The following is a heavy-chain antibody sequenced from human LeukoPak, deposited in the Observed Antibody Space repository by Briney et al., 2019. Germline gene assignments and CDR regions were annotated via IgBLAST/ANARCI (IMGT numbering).Heavy chain of an antibody. CDR1: GYSFTSYW. CDR3: ARQGTPFYYYYGMDV. D-gene: IGHD1-14*01. J-gene: IGHJ6*02. V-gene: IGHV5-51*01. Sequence: GESLKISCKGSGYSFTSYWIGWVRQMPGKGLEWMGIIYPGDSYTNYSPSFQGHVTISADKSISTAYLQWSSLKASDTAMYYCARQGTPFYYYYGMDVWGQGTTVTVSS. CDR2: IYPGDSYT.